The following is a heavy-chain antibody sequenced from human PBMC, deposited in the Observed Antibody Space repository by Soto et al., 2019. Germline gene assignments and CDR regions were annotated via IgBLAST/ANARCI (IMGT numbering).Heavy chain of an antibody. Sequence: EVQLVESGGGLVQPGGSLRLSCAASGFTVSSNYMSWVRQAPGKGLEWVSVIYSGGSTYYADSVKGRFTISRDNSKNTLYLQMNSLRAEDTAVYYCARGRGQEMATKYWWGYYYYGMDVWGQGTTVTVSS. J-gene: IGHJ6*02. CDR2: IYSGGST. CDR1: GFTVSSNY. D-gene: IGHD2-8*02. CDR3: ARGRGQEMATKYWWGYYYYGMDV. V-gene: IGHV3-66*01.